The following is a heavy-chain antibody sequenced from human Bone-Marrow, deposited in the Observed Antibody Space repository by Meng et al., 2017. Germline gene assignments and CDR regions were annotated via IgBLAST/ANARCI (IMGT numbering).Heavy chain of an antibody. CDR1: GYTFTRYV. V-gene: IGHV1-18*01. D-gene: IGHD3-10*01. J-gene: IGHJ3*02. CDR3: ARDLTWITMVRGVNDAFDI. CDR2: ISGYNGNT. Sequence: QVQLVQSGAEVKKPGASVKVSCKASGYTFTRYVITWVRQAPGQGLEWMGWISGYNGNTNYAQKLQGRVTMTTDTSTSTAYMELRSLRSDDTAVYYCARDLTWITMVRGVNDAFDIWGQGTMVTVSS.